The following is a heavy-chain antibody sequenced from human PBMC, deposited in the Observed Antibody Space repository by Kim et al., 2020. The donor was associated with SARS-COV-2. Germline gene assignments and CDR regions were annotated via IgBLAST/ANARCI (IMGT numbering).Heavy chain of an antibody. CDR1: GGSISDYY. CDR2: IYYIGST. D-gene: IGHD2-2*02. Sequence: SETLSLTCTVSGGSISDYYWSWIRQPPGKGLEWIGDIYYIGSTKYNPSLKSRVTISVDTSKNQFSLKLSSVTAADTAVYYCARGGANQLLYENWFDHWGQGTLVTVSS. CDR3: ARGGANQLLYENWFDH. J-gene: IGHJ5*02. V-gene: IGHV4-59*01.